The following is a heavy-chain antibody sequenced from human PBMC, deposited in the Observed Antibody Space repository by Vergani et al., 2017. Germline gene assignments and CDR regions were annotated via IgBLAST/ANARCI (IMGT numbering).Heavy chain of an antibody. D-gene: IGHD4-17*01. CDR3: ARAPGYGDYYFDY. Sequence: QVQLQQWGAGLLKPSETLSLTCAVYGGSFSGYYWSWIRQPPGKGLEWIGEINHSGSTNYNPSLKSRVTISVDTSKNQFSLKLSSLTAADTAVYYCARAPGYGDYYFDYWGQGTLVTVSS. V-gene: IGHV4-34*01. J-gene: IGHJ4*02. CDR2: INHSGST. CDR1: GGSFSGYY.